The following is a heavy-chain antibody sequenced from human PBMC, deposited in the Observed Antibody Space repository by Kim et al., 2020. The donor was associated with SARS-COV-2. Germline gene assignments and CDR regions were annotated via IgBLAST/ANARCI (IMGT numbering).Heavy chain of an antibody. CDR1: GGSISSYY. D-gene: IGHD3-10*01. CDR3: ARDHYYGSGSYSFYYYSMAV. V-gene: IGHV4-4*07. J-gene: IGHJ6*01. Sequence: SETLSLTCTVSGGSISSYYWSWIRQPAGKGLEWIGCIYTSGSTNYNPSLKSRVTMSVDTSKNQFSLKLSSVTAADTAVYYCARDHYYGSGSYSFYYYSMAVCGEEATVTVSS. CDR2: IYTSGST.